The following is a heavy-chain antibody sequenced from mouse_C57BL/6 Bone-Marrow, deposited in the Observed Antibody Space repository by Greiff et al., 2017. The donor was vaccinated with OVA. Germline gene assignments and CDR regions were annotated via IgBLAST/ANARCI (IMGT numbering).Heavy chain of an antibody. CDR3: ARAVYYSDWYFAV. V-gene: IGHV1-7*01. Sequence: VPLQQSGAELAKPGASVKLSCKASGFTFTSYWMHWVKQRPGQGLEWIGYINPSNGYTKYNQKFKDKATLTADTSSSTAYMQLSSLTYEDSAVYYCARAVYYSDWYFAVWGTGTTVTVSS. J-gene: IGHJ1*03. CDR2: INPSNGYT. CDR1: GFTFTSYW. D-gene: IGHD1-1*01.